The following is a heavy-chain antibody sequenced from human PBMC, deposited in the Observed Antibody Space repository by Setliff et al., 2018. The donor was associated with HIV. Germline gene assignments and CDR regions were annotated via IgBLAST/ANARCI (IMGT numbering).Heavy chain of an antibody. CDR1: GATIHYHY. D-gene: IGHD1-7*01. CDR3: TIGPGGTVPKPLEAFDV. V-gene: IGHV4-59*11. J-gene: IGHJ3*01. CDR2: VDYSGDT. Sequence: PSETLSLTCSISGATIHYHYWSWIRQPPGKGLEWIGYVDYSGDTEYNPSLQSRATISRDPSKSQVSLNLNSATAADTAVYYCTIGPGGTVPKPLEAFDVWGRGAVVTVSS.